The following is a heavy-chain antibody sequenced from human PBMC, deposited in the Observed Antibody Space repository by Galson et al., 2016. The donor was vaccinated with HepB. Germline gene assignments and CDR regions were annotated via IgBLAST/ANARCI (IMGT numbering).Heavy chain of an antibody. CDR3: AAATPQRVPDALRVHFYSYYALDV. J-gene: IGHJ6*02. D-gene: IGHD2-2*01. CDR1: GFSLSTGGVG. V-gene: IGHV2-5*02. Sequence: PALVKPTQTLTLTCTFSGFSLSTGGVGVGWIRQPPGKALEWLALLYWDDDRRYSPSLQSRLTITKDTSKTQVVLTMTNMDPVDTATYYCAAATPQRVPDALRVHFYSYYALDVWGQGTTVTVSS. CDR2: LYWDDDR.